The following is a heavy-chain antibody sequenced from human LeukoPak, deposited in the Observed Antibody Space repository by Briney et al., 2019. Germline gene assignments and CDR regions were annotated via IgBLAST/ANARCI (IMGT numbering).Heavy chain of an antibody. CDR1: GFTLSSNY. J-gene: IGHJ4*02. Sequence: GGSLRLSCAVSGFTLSSNYMSWVRQAPGKGLEWVSVIYSGGSTYYADSVTSRFTISRDNSKNTLYLQMNSLRAEDTAVYYCARGGDWAGSLDYWGQGTLVTVS. CDR3: ARGGDWAGSLDY. D-gene: IGHD2-21*01. V-gene: IGHV3-53*01. CDR2: IYSGGST.